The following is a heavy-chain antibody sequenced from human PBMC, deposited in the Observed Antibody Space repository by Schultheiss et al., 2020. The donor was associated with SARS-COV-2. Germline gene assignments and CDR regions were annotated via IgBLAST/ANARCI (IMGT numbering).Heavy chain of an antibody. J-gene: IGHJ4*02. V-gene: IGHV4-4*02. D-gene: IGHD3-22*01. Sequence: SETLSLTCAVSGGSISSSNWWSWVRQPPGKGLEWIGYIYHSGSTYYNPSLKSRVTISVDRSKNQFSLKLSSVTAADTAVYYCARSPGELYYYDSSGYFDYWGQGTLVTVSS. CDR3: ARSPGELYYYDSSGYFDY. CDR2: IYHSGST. CDR1: GGSISSSNW.